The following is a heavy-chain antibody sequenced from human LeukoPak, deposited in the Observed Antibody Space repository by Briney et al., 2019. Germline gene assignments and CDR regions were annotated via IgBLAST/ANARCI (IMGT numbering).Heavy chain of an antibody. CDR2: ISLSGDTT. V-gene: IGHV3-23*01. J-gene: IGHJ6*02. D-gene: IGHD2-15*01. Sequence: GGSLRLSCAASGFTFSSYAMSWVRQVPGKGLEWVSGISLSGDTTYYAASVKGRFTVSRDNSRNTSQLQIIRLRARATALYYCAKYLHQGSYPGYCYGIGVWGQGATVTVSS. CDR1: GFTFSSYA. CDR3: AKYLHQGSYPGYCYGIGV.